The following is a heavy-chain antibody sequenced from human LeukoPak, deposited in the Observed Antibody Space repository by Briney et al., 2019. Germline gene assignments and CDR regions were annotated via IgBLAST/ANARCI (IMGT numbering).Heavy chain of an antibody. CDR2: IYTSGST. J-gene: IGHJ4*02. Sequence: SETLSLTRTVSGGSISSYYWSWIRQPAGKGLEWIGRIYTSGSTNYNPSLKSRVTMSVDTSENQFSLKLTSATATDTAVYYCAGGGQWLDPFDYWGQGTLVTVSS. CDR3: AGGGQWLDPFDY. D-gene: IGHD6-19*01. CDR1: GGSISSYY. V-gene: IGHV4-4*07.